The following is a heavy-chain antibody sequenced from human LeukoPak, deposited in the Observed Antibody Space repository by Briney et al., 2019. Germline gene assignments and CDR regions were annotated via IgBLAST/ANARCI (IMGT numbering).Heavy chain of an antibody. Sequence: SETLSLTCTVSGGSISSSSYYWGWVRQPPGKGLEWIGSIYYSGSTYYNPSLKSRVTISVDTSKNQFSLKLSSVTAADTAVYYCARGRYYYDSSGYPNDAFDIWGQGTMVTVSS. D-gene: IGHD3-22*01. CDR3: ARGRYYYDSSGYPNDAFDI. J-gene: IGHJ3*02. CDR2: IYYSGST. V-gene: IGHV4-39*01. CDR1: GGSISSSSYY.